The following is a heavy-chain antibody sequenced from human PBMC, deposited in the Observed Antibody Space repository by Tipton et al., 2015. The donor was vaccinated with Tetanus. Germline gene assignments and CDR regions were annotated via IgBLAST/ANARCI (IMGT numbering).Heavy chain of an antibody. J-gene: IGHJ4*02. V-gene: IGHV4-39*07. D-gene: IGHD6-19*01. CDR3: TRERLDSSGWFSQHFFDS. Sequence: TLSLTCAVSGGSMSGSGHYGAWVRQSPGKGLEWIGSISYSGRTYYSPSLKSRVTMSVDTSKNQLSLRLSSVTPEDTAIYFCTRERLDSSGWFSQHFFDSWGRGIVVTVSS. CDR2: ISYSGRT. CDR1: GGSMSGSGHY.